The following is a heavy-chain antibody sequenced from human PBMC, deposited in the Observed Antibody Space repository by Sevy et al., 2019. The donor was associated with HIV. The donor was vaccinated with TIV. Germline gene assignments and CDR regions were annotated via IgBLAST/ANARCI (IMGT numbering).Heavy chain of an antibody. D-gene: IGHD3-10*01. CDR1: GFTFSSYA. V-gene: IGHV3-30-3*01. CDR2: ISYDGSNK. Sequence: GGSLRLSCAASGFTFSSYAMHWVRQAPGKGLEWAAVISYDGSNKYYADSVKGRFTISRDNSKNTLYLQMNSLRAEDTAVYYCARSYGRGAFDIWGQGTMVTVSS. J-gene: IGHJ3*02. CDR3: ARSYGRGAFDI.